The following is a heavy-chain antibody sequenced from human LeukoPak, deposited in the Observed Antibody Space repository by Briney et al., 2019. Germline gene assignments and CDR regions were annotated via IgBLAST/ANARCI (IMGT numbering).Heavy chain of an antibody. J-gene: IGHJ4*02. CDR3: AKAASPTASYFAN. D-gene: IGHD1-26*01. CDR1: GFTFSSYA. Sequence: GGSLRLSCAASGFTFSSYAMSWVRQAPGRGLEWVSAISGNGGSTFYADSVKSRFTISRDNSKNTLFLQMNTLRAEDTAVYYCAKAASPTASYFANWGQGILVTVSS. V-gene: IGHV3-23*01. CDR2: ISGNGGST.